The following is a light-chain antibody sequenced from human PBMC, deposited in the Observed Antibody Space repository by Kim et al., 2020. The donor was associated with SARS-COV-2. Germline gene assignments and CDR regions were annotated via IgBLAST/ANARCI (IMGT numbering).Light chain of an antibody. Sequence: PGETAPLTWRTSQSFGSSKLAWYQQEPGQPPRLLMYDASSRATGIPDRFSGRGSGTDFTLSISRLEPEDFAVYYCQQYGSSPKWTFGQGTKVDIK. J-gene: IGKJ1*01. V-gene: IGKV3-20*01. CDR3: QQYGSSPKWT. CDR2: DAS. CDR1: QSFGSSK.